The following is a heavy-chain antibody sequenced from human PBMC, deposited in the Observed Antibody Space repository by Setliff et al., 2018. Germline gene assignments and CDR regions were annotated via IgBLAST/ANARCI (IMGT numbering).Heavy chain of an antibody. CDR3: AASRAYTGAVEEWFLPKTFDF. CDR2: IYVTEST. V-gene: IGHV4-4*07. Sequence: LTCTVSGDSISNYYWNWIRQPAGKGLEWIGRIYVTESTKYNPSLKSRATLSIDTSKNQFSLKLSSVTAADAALYYCAASRAYTGAVEEWFLPKTFDFWGQGSPVTVS. J-gene: IGHJ4*02. D-gene: IGHD3-10*01. CDR1: GDSISNYY.